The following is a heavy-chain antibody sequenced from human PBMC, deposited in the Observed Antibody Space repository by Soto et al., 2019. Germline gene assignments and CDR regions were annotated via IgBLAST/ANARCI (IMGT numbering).Heavy chain of an antibody. CDR1: GFTFSSYS. J-gene: IGHJ4*02. CDR3: AGDGKFWSGPDY. V-gene: IGHV3-21*01. Sequence: EVQLVESGGGLVKPGGSLRLSCAASGFTFSSYSMNWVRQAPGKGLEWVSSISSSSSYIYYADSVKGRFTISRDNAKNSLCLQMNSLRAEDTAVYYCAGDGKFWSGPDYWGQGTLVTFSS. D-gene: IGHD3-3*01. CDR2: ISSSSSYI.